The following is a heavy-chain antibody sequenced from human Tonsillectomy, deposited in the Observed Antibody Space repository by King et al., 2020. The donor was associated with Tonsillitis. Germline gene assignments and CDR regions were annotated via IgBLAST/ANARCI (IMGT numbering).Heavy chain of an antibody. D-gene: IGHD3-10*01. CDR3: ARAGIGESFFRYFYFDL. CDR2: IYHSGST. CDR1: GGSISSGTFS. V-gene: IGHV4-30-2*06. J-gene: IGHJ2*01. Sequence: QLQESGSGLVKPSQTLSLTCAVSGGSISSGTFSWNWIRQSPGKGLEWIGYIYHSGSTFYSPSLKSRVTISLDESENQFSMKLTSVTAADTATYYCARAGIGESFFRYFYFDLWGRGTLVTVSS.